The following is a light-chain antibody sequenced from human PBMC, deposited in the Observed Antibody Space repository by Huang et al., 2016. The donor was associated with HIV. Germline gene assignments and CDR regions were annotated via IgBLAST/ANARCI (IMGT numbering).Light chain of an antibody. V-gene: IGKV3-15*01. J-gene: IGKJ3*01. CDR3: QQYNNWPPAT. Sequence: EIVMTQSPATLSVSPGERATLSCRASQSVSSNLAWYQQKPGQSPRLLIYGASTRATRIPARFSGIGSGTEFTLTISSLQSEDFAVYYCQQYNNWPPATFGPGTKVDIK. CDR1: QSVSSN. CDR2: GAS.